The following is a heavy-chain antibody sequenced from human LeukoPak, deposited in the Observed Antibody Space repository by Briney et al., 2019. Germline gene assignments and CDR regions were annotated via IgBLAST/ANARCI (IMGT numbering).Heavy chain of an antibody. CDR3: ARMTGSSADY. D-gene: IGHD1-26*01. CDR1: GFTFSSNG. CDR2: IWYDGNKK. Sequence: PGRSLRLSCAASGFTFSSNGMYWVRQAPGKGLEWVSLIWYDGNKKYYVDSVKGRFTISRDNSKNTLYLQMDSLRAEDTAVYYCARMTGSSADYWGQGTLVTVSS. J-gene: IGHJ4*02. V-gene: IGHV3-33*07.